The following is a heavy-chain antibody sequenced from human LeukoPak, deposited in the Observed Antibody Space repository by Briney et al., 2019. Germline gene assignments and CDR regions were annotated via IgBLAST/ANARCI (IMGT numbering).Heavy chain of an antibody. CDR3: ARDSDSSSSDNYYYYYMDV. CDR1: GGTFSSYA. Sequence: SVKVSCKASGGTFSSYAISWVRQAPGQGLEWMGGIIPIFGTANYAQRFQGRVTITTDESTSTAYMELSSLRSEDTAVYYCARDSDSSSSDNYYYYYMDVWGKGTTVTVSS. D-gene: IGHD6-6*01. CDR2: IIPIFGTA. J-gene: IGHJ6*03. V-gene: IGHV1-69*05.